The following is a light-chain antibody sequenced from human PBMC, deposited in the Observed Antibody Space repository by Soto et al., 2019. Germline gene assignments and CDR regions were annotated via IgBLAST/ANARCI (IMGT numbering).Light chain of an antibody. V-gene: IGKV3-20*01. Sequence: ILVTHAPFTLSFSPRERATLSFRATQSISSSYLAWYQQKPGQAPRLLIYGASSRATGIPDRFSGSGSGTDFTLTISRLEPEDFAVYYCQKYGSSPQKFGQGTKVDIK. J-gene: IGKJ1*01. CDR1: QSISSSY. CDR2: GAS. CDR3: QKYGSSPQK.